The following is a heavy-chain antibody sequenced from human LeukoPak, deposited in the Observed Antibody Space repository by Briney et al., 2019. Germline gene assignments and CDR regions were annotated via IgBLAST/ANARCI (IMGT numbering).Heavy chain of an antibody. D-gene: IGHD3-9*01. CDR1: GGSISSGSYY. J-gene: IGHJ4*02. CDR2: IYTSGST. V-gene: IGHV4-61*02. CDR3: ARDSLTYDILTGYYNPLLDY. Sequence: TLSLTCTVSGGSISSGSYYWSWIRQPAGKGLEWIGRIYTSGSTNYNPSLKSRVTISVDTSKNQFSLKLSSVTAADTAVYYCARDSLTYDILTGYYNPLLDYWGQGTLVTVSS.